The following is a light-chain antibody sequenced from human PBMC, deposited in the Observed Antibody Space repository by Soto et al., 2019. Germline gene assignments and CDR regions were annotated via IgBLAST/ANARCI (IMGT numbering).Light chain of an antibody. CDR2: EVR. V-gene: IGLV2-14*01. CDR1: TTDLGDYNF. J-gene: IGLJ2*01. CDR3: SSYSSSSVTRNSTLF. Sequence: QSVLTQPASVSGSPGQSIPISCSGATTDLGDYNFVSWYQQLPGKAPALIIYEVRIRPSGVSTRFSGSKAGNTASLTISGLQPEDEADYYCSSYSSSSVTRNSTLFFGGGTKQTVL.